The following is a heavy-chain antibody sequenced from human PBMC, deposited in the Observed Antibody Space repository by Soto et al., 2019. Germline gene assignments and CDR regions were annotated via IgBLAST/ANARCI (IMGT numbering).Heavy chain of an antibody. CDR3: ARDGSGYDYYGMDV. J-gene: IGHJ6*02. CDR2: INAGNGNT. V-gene: IGHV1-3*01. CDR1: GYTFTSYA. Sequence: ASVQVSCKASGYTFTSYAMHWVRQAPGQRLEWMGWINAGNGNTKYSQKFQGRVTITRDTSASTAYMELSSLRSEDTAVYYCARDGSGYDYYGMDVWGQGTTVTVYS. D-gene: IGHD3-3*01.